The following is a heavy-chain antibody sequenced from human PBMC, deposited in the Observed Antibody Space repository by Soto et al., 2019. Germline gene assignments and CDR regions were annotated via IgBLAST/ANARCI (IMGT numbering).Heavy chain of an antibody. V-gene: IGHV2-5*02. CDR2: IYWDDDK. J-gene: IGHJ4*02. Sequence: QITLKESGPTLVKPTQTLTLTCTFSGFSLTTSGVGVGWIRQPPGTALEWLALIYWDDDKRYSPSLKSTLTVPKETSKNHVVLTFSNMVPVDTATYYCAHRPPFNSHRNWGWFDFWGQRSLVTVTS. CDR3: AHRPPFNSHRNWGWFDF. D-gene: IGHD7-27*01. CDR1: GFSLTTSGVG.